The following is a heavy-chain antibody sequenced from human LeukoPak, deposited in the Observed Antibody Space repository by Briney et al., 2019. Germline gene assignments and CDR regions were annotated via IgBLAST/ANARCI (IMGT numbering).Heavy chain of an antibody. CDR3: AGSTSCYASGYCDFDY. CDR1: GYTFTSYD. J-gene: IGHJ4*02. Sequence: ASVKVSCKASGYTFTSYDINWVRQAPGQGLEWMGGIIPIFGTANYAQKFQGRVTITADKSTSTAYMELSSLRSEDTAVYYCAGSTSCYASGYCDFDYWGQGTLVTVSS. V-gene: IGHV1-69*06. D-gene: IGHD2-2*01. CDR2: IIPIFGTA.